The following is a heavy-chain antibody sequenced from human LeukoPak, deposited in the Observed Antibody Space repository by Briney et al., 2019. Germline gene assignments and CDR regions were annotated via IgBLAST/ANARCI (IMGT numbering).Heavy chain of an antibody. V-gene: IGHV4-34*01. D-gene: IGHD2-2*01. Sequence: SETLSLTCAVYGGSFSGYYWSWIRQPPGKGLEWIGEINHSGSTNYNPSLKSRVTISVDTSKNQFSLKLSCVTAADTAVYYCARVPLSPFCSSTSCYPIAQQLVRGAFDIWGQGTMVTVSS. J-gene: IGHJ3*02. CDR2: INHSGST. CDR1: GGSFSGYY. CDR3: ARVPLSPFCSSTSCYPIAQQLVRGAFDI.